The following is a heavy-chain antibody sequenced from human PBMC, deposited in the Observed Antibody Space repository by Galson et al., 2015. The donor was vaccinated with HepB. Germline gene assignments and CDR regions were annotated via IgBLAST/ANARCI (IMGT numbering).Heavy chain of an antibody. CDR2: ISSSGSTI. CDR3: ARGVVVAATDAFDI. V-gene: IGHV3-11*01. Sequence: SLRLSCAASGFTFSDYYMSWIRQAPGKGLEWVSYISSSGSTIYYADSVKGRFTISRDNAKNSLYLQMNSLRAEDTAVYYCARGVVVAATDAFDIWGQGTMVTVSS. J-gene: IGHJ3*02. D-gene: IGHD2-15*01. CDR1: GFTFSDYY.